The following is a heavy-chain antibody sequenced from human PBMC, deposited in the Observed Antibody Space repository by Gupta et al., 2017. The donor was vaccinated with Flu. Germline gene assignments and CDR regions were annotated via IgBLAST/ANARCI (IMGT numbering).Heavy chain of an antibody. J-gene: IGHJ6*02. D-gene: IGHD3-3*01. CDR1: GGSISSGSYY. CDR2: IYTSGST. CDR3: ARSRSIFGVVIPNYYYYGMDV. V-gene: IGHV4-61*02. Sequence: QVQLQETGPGLVKPSQTLSLTCTVSGGSISSGSYYWSWIRQPAGKGLEWIGRIYTSGSTNYNPSLKSRGTISVDTSKNQFSLKLSSVTAADTAVYYCARSRSIFGVVIPNYYYYGMDVWGQGTTVTVSS.